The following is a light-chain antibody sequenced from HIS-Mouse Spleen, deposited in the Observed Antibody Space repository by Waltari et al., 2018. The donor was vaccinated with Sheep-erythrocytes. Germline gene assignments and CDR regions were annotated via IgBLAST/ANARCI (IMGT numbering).Light chain of an antibody. CDR3: MQALQTPIFT. V-gene: IGKV2-28*01. Sequence: DIVMTQSPLSLPVTPGEPASLPCRSSQSLLHSNGYNYLDWYLQKPGQSPQLLIYLGSNRASGVPDRFSGSGSGTDFTLKISRVEAEDVGVYYCMQALQTPIFTFGPGTKVDIK. J-gene: IGKJ3*01. CDR2: LGS. CDR1: QSLLHSNGYNY.